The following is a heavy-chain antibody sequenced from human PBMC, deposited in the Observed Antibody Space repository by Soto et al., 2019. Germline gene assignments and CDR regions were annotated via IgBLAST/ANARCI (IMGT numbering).Heavy chain of an antibody. D-gene: IGHD2-2*01. CDR3: TTDSYINMPIVRFDY. Sequence: PGGSLRLSCAASGFIFSNAWINWVRQAPGKGLEWVGRIKSKADGGTTDFAAPVKGRFAISRDDSKNMMYMEMSSLRTEDTAVYYCTTDSYINMPIVRFDYWCHGTLVTVS. V-gene: IGHV3-15*07. J-gene: IGHJ4*01. CDR1: GFIFSNAW. CDR2: IKSKADGGTT.